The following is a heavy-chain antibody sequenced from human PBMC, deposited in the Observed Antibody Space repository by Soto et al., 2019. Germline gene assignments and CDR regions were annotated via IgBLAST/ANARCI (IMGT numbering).Heavy chain of an antibody. CDR3: ARLFTYYYDSSVYYYVGDYDY. Sequence: QVQLQESGPGLVKPSQTLSLTCTVSGGSISSGDYYWSWIRQHPGKGLERNGSIYYSGSTYYNPSLKCRVTIAVDKSNNQFSLTLSSVTDADTAVYYCARLFTYYYDSSVYYYVGDYDYWGQGTLVTVSS. CDR1: GGSISSGDYY. J-gene: IGHJ4*02. D-gene: IGHD3-22*01. V-gene: IGHV4-30-4*01. CDR2: IYYSGST.